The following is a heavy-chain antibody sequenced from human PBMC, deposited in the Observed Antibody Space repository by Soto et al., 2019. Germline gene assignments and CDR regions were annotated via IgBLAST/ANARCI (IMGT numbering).Heavy chain of an antibody. D-gene: IGHD2-15*01. Sequence: EVQLLESGGGLVQPGGSLTLTCIVSGFTSGKYAMSWVRQAPGKGLEWVSEIGGGGEYTNYADSVRGCFTMSRDNSKNTLYLHMSSLKVEDTAVYYCAKDEVAANGRAVAFDIWGQGTVVTVSS. J-gene: IGHJ3*02. V-gene: IGHV3-23*01. CDR1: GFTSGKYA. CDR3: AKDEVAANGRAVAFDI. CDR2: IGGGGEYT.